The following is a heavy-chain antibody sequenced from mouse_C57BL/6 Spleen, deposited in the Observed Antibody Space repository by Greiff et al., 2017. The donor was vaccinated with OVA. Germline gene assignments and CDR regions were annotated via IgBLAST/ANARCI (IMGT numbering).Heavy chain of an antibody. V-gene: IGHV10-1*01. D-gene: IGHD2-3*01. CDR3: VRHEDGPDV. CDR2: IRSKSNNYAT. J-gene: IGHJ1*03. CDR1: GFSFNTYA. Sequence: EVQGVESGGGLVQPKGSLKLSCAASGFSFNTYAMNWVRQAPGKGLEWVARIRSKSNNYATYYADSVKDRFTISRDDSESMLYLQMNNLKTEDTAMYYCVRHEDGPDVWGTGTTVTVSS.